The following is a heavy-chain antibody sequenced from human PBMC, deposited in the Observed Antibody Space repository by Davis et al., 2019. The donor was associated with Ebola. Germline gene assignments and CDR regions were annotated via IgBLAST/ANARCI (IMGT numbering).Heavy chain of an antibody. CDR2: ISSSGSTI. Sequence: GESLKISCAASGFTFSSYEMNWVRQAPGKGLEWVSYISSSGSTIYYADSVKGRFTISRDNTKNSLYLQMNSLRAEDTAVYYCARDPSYGYYYYYYYGMDVWGQGTTVTVSS. D-gene: IGHD5-18*01. CDR3: ARDPSYGYYYYYYYGMDV. V-gene: IGHV3-48*03. CDR1: GFTFSSYE. J-gene: IGHJ6*02.